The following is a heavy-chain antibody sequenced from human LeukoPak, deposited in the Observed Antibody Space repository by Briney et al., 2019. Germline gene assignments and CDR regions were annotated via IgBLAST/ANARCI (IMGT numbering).Heavy chain of an antibody. V-gene: IGHV4-59*01. CDR1: GGSISSYY. CDR2: IYYSGGT. D-gene: IGHD3-10*01. J-gene: IGHJ4*02. CDR3: ARDRTRFGQNYYFDY. Sequence: PSETLSLTCTVSGGSISSYYWSWIRQPPGKGLEWIGYIYYSGGTNYNPSLKSRVTISVDTSKNQFSLKLSSVTAADTAVYYCARDRTRFGQNYYFDYWGQGTLVTVSS.